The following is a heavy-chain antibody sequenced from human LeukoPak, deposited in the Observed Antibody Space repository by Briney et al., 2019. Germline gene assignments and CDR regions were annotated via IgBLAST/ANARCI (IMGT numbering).Heavy chain of an antibody. CDR3: AKVMTRTMVRGVPPSDY. CDR1: GFTFSSYA. CDR2: IGGSGGSS. V-gene: IGHV3-23*01. D-gene: IGHD3-10*01. J-gene: IGHJ4*02. Sequence: GGSLRLSCAASGFTFSSYAMSWVRRAAGKGLKWVSAIGGSGGSSYSADSVKGRFTISRDNSKNTLYLPMNSLRAEDTAVYYCAKVMTRTMVRGVPPSDYWGQGTLVT.